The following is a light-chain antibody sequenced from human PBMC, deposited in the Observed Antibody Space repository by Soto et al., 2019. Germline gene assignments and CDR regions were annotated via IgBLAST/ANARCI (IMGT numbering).Light chain of an antibody. CDR3: KQYGKT. CDR2: GAS. Sequence: EIVLTQSPGTLSLSPGERATLSCRASQSVGSSYLAWYQQKPGQAPMLLIYGASSRATGIPDRFSGSGSGTDFTLTISRLEPEDFAVYYCKQYGKTFGQGTKVEIK. CDR1: QSVGSSY. J-gene: IGKJ1*01. V-gene: IGKV3-20*01.